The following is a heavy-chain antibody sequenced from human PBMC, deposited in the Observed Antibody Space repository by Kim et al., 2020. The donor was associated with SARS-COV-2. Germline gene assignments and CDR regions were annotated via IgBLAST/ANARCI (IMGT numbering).Heavy chain of an antibody. J-gene: IGHJ5*02. CDR3: ARDIVVSWHPGWFDP. D-gene: IGHD3-22*01. Sequence: SETLSLTCAVSGGSISSSNWWSWVRQPPGKGLEWIGEIYHSGSTNYNPSLKSRVTISVDKSKNQFSLKLSSVTAADTAVYYCARDIVVSWHPGWFDPWGQGTLVTVSS. CDR2: IYHSGST. V-gene: IGHV4-4*02. CDR1: GGSISSSNW.